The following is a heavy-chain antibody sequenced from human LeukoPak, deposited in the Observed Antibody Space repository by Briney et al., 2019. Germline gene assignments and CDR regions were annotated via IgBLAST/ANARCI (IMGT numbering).Heavy chain of an antibody. CDR1: GFTFSAYS. D-gene: IGHD6-6*01. CDR3: ARESLLIAAPFDY. CDR2: IRSSSGTI. Sequence: GGSLRLSCAASGFTFSAYSMNWVRQAPGKGLEWVSYIRSSSGTIYYAASLKGRFTISRDDAKNSLFLQMNSLRAEDTAVYYCARESLLIAAPFDYWGQGTLVTVSS. J-gene: IGHJ4*02. V-gene: IGHV3-48*04.